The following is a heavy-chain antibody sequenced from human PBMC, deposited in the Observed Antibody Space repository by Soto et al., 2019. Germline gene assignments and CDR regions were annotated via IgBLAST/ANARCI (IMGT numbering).Heavy chain of an antibody. D-gene: IGHD4-17*01. V-gene: IGHV1-18*01. CDR3: TRDRDYGDYGYFDY. Sequence: ASVKVSCKASGYTFSSYGISWVRQAPGQGLEWMGWISVYSGNTNYTPNLRGRVTMTTDISTSTAYMELRSLRSDDTAVYYCTRDRDYGDYGYFDYWGQGTLVTVSS. CDR1: GYTFSSYG. CDR2: ISVYSGNT. J-gene: IGHJ4*02.